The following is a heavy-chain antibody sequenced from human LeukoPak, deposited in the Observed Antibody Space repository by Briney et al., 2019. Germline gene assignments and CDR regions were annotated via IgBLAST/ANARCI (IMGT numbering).Heavy chain of an antibody. CDR3: ARYGREVVSAASYFDY. D-gene: IGHD2-2*01. CDR2: ISAYNGNT. CDR1: GYTFTSYG. J-gene: IGHJ4*02. Sequence: ASVKVSCKASGYTFTSYGISWVRQAPGQGLEWMGWISAYNGNTNYAQKLQGRVTMTTDTSTSTAYMELRSLRSDDTAVYYCARYGREVVSAASYFDYWGQGTLVTVSS. V-gene: IGHV1-18*01.